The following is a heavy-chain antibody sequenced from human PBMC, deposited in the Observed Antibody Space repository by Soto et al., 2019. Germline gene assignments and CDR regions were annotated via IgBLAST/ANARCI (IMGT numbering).Heavy chain of an antibody. CDR2: ISYDGNNK. D-gene: IGHD2-15*01. V-gene: IGHV3-30*18. J-gene: IGHJ6*02. CDR3: AKAIGDCSGGSCYPPGYYYGMDV. Sequence: QVQLVESGGGVVQPGRSLRLSCAASGFTFSSFGMHWVRQAPGKGLEWVAVISYDGNNKYYADSVKGRFTISRDNSKNTLYLHMNSLGAEDTAVYYCAKAIGDCSGGSCYPPGYYYGMDVWGQGTTVTVSS. CDR1: GFTFSSFG.